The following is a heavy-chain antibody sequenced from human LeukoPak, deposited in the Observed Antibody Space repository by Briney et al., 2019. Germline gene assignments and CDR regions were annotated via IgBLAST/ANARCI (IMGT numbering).Heavy chain of an antibody. CDR2: LNSDGSIT. CDR3: ARDPGSYYGY. V-gene: IGHV3-74*01. Sequence: GGSLRLSCAASGFTFSSYWMHWVRQTPGKGLVWVSRLNSDGSITTYADSVKGRFTISRDNAKNTLYLQMNSLRAEDTAVYHCARDPGSYYGYWGQGTLVTVSS. J-gene: IGHJ4*02. D-gene: IGHD1-26*01. CDR1: GFTFSSYW.